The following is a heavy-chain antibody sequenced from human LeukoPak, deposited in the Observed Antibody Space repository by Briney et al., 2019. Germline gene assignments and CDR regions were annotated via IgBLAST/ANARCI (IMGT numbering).Heavy chain of an antibody. J-gene: IGHJ4*02. V-gene: IGHV3-30*02. CDR2: IRYDGSNK. D-gene: IGHD5-18*01. CDR1: GFTFSSYG. Sequence: GGSLRLSCAASGFTFSSYGMHWVRQAPGKELEWVAFIRYDGSNKYYADSVKGRFTISRDNSKNTQYLQMNSLRVEDTAVYYCAKDQGYSYGSLTFDYWGQGTLVTVSS. CDR3: AKDQGYSYGSLTFDY.